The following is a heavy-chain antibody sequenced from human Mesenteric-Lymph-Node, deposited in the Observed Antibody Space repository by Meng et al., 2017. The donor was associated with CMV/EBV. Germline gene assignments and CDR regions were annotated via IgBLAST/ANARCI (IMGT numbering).Heavy chain of an antibody. D-gene: IGHD4-17*01. V-gene: IGHV3-23*01. CDR1: GFTFSSYA. Sequence: GGSLRLSCAASGFTFSSYAMSWVRQAPGKGLEWVSAISASGGIQYYADSVKGRFTVSRDNSKNTLYLQMNSLRVEDTAIYYCAKAFSRGTVTTFEVDYWGQGTLVTVSS. CDR3: AKAFSRGTVTTFEVDY. J-gene: IGHJ4*02. CDR2: ISASGGIQ.